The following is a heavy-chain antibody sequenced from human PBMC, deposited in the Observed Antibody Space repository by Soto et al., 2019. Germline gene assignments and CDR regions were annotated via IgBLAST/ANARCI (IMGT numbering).Heavy chain of an antibody. D-gene: IGHD4-17*01. J-gene: IGHJ4*02. CDR2: ISGSGGST. V-gene: IGHV3-23*01. Sequence: PGGSLRLSCAASGFTFSSYAMSWVRQAPGKGLEWVSAISGSGGSTYYADSVKGRFTISRDNSKNTLYLQMNSLRAEDTAVYYCAKSVSVRPVTLADYWGQGTLVTVS. CDR3: AKSVSVRPVTLADY. CDR1: GFTFSSYA.